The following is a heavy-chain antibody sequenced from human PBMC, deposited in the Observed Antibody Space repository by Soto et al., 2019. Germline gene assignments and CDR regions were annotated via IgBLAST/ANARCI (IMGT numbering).Heavy chain of an antibody. V-gene: IGHV4-30-2*01. Sequence: PSETLSLTCAVSGGSISSGGYSWSWIRQPPGKGLEWIGYIYHSGSTYYNPSLKSRVTISVDTSKNQFSLKLSSVTAADTAVYYCARYSHRVRAPLRAPYYYGMDVWGQGTTVTVSS. J-gene: IGHJ6*02. CDR1: GGSISSGGYS. CDR2: IYHSGST. CDR3: ARYSHRVRAPLRAPYYYGMDV. D-gene: IGHD3-10*01.